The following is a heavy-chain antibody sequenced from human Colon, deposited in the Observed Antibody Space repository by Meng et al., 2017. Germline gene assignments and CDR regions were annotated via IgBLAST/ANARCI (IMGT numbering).Heavy chain of an antibody. CDR2: IYYSENT. CDR3: ARRYGSGTYPFDF. CDR1: GASIRGGGYY. J-gene: IGHJ4*02. V-gene: IGHV4-31*03. D-gene: IGHD3-10*01. Sequence: QVQMQESGPGLVKPSETLSLTGSVSGASIRGGGYYWSWIRQVPGKGLDLIGYIYYSENTYYKPSLQSRAIISVDTSKNEFSLRLSSVSAADTAVYYCARRYGSGTYPFDFWGQGILVTVSS.